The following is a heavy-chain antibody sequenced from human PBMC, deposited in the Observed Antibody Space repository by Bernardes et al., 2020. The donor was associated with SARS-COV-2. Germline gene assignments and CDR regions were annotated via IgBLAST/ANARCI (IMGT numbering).Heavy chain of an antibody. D-gene: IGHD2-21*01. Sequence: GESLCLSCASSGFSFDVFAMHWVRQAPGKGLEWVAGILYDGRNKFYADSVKGRFTISRDNSKNTLSLEMNSLRREDSAAYYCARAICGATTCQGRDGCDVWGKGTVVSVSS. J-gene: IGHJ3*01. V-gene: IGHV3-30*04. CDR2: ILYDGRNK. CDR3: ARAICGATTCQGRDGCDV. CDR1: GFSFDVFA.